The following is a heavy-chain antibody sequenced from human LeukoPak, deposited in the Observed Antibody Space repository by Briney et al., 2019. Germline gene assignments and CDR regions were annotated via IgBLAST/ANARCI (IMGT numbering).Heavy chain of an antibody. Sequence: GSLRLSCAASGFTFSSYDMSWVRQAPGKGLEWVLGISGSGGSTYYADSVKGRFTISRDNSKNTLYLQMSSLRAEDTAVYYCARSASITMIVVPMDVWGQGTTVTVSS. CDR1: GFTFSSYD. D-gene: IGHD3-22*01. CDR2: ISGSGGST. CDR3: ARSASITMIVVPMDV. V-gene: IGHV3-23*01. J-gene: IGHJ6*02.